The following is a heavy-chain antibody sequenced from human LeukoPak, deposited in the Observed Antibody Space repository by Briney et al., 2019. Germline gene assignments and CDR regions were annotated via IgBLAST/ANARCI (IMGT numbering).Heavy chain of an antibody. D-gene: IGHD6-13*01. V-gene: IGHV1-18*01. J-gene: IGHJ4*02. CDR1: GYTFTSYG. CDR3: ARESSYSSSWPHFDY. Sequence: ASVKVSCKASGYTFTSYGISWVRQAPGQGLEWMGWISAYNGNTNYAQKLQGRVTMTTDTSTSTAYMELRSLRSDDTAVYYCARESSYSSSWPHFDYWGQGTLVTVSS. CDR2: ISAYNGNT.